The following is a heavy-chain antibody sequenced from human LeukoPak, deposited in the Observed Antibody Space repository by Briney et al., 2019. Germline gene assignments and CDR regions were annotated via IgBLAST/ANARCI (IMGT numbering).Heavy chain of an antibody. CDR3: ARPKESIFGVTLYGMDV. D-gene: IGHD3-3*01. Sequence: ASVKVSCKTSGYTFSTYGINWVRQAPGQGLEWMGWISAYNGNTNYAQKLQGRVTMTTDTSTSTAYMELRSLRSDDTAVYYCARPKESIFGVTLYGMDVWGQGTTVTVSS. V-gene: IGHV1-18*01. CDR1: GYTFSTYG. CDR2: ISAYNGNT. J-gene: IGHJ6*02.